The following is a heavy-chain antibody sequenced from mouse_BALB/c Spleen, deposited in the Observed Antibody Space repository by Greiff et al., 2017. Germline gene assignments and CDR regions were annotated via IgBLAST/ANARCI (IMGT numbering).Heavy chain of an antibody. CDR1: GFTFSSYA. Sequence: EVKVVESGGGLVKPGGSLKLSCAASGFTFSSYAMFWVRQSPEKRLEWVAEISSGGSYSYYPDTVTGRFTISRDNANNTLYLEMSSLRSEDTAMYYCARGAKDYGNTWFAYWGQGTLVTVSA. CDR3: ARGAKDYGNTWFAY. J-gene: IGHJ3*01. D-gene: IGHD2-1*01. CDR2: ISSGGSYS. V-gene: IGHV5-9-4*01.